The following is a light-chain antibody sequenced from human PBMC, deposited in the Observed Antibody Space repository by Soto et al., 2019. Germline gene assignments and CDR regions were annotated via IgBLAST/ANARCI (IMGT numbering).Light chain of an antibody. Sequence: EIVMTQSPVTLSVSPGERVTLSCRASQSVRSNLAWYQQKPGQAPRLLIYGASTRATGIPDRFSGSGSGTEVTLTISSLQSVDFAGYDCQQYINLPPFTVGPGTKVDIK. J-gene: IGKJ3*01. CDR2: GAS. CDR3: QQYINLPPFT. V-gene: IGKV3-15*01. CDR1: QSVRSN.